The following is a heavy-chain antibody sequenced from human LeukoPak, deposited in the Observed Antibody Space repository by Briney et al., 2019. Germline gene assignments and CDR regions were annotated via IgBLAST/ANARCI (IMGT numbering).Heavy chain of an antibody. Sequence: PSETLSLTCTVSGGSISSSSYYWGWIRQPPGKGLEWIGSIYYSGSTYYNPSLKSRVTISVDTSKNQFSLKLSSVTAADTAVYYCATEHIVVVTAIRWFDPWGQGTLVTVSS. D-gene: IGHD2-21*02. CDR1: GGSISSSSYY. CDR2: IYYSGST. V-gene: IGHV4-39*07. CDR3: ATEHIVVVTAIRWFDP. J-gene: IGHJ5*02.